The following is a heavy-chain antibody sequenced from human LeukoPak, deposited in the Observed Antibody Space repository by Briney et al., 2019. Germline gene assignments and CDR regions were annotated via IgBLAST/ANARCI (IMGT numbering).Heavy chain of an antibody. V-gene: IGHV3-23*01. J-gene: IGHJ4*02. CDR1: GFTFSSYA. CDR2: ISGSGGTT. D-gene: IGHD3-10*01. CDR3: AKDLIPYLHYDSGGYYPSFDS. Sequence: GGSLRLSCAASGFTFSSYALSWVRQAPGKGLQWVSSISGSGGTTYYADSVTGRFTISRDNSNNTLFLQMNSLRVEDTAIYYCAKDLIPYLHYDSGGYYPSFDSWGQGALVTVSS.